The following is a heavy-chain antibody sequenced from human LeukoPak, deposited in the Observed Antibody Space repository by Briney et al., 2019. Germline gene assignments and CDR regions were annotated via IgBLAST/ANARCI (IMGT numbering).Heavy chain of an antibody. CDR3: ARVVFHYYGSGSYRGRYFDY. CDR1: GGSFSGYY. D-gene: IGHD3-10*01. Sequence: SETLSLTCAVYGGSFSGYYWGWIRQPPGKGLEWIGEINHSGSTNYNPSLKSRVTISVDTSKNQFSLKLSSVTAADTAVYYCARVVFHYYGSGSYRGRYFDYWGQGTLVTVSS. CDR2: INHSGST. V-gene: IGHV4-34*01. J-gene: IGHJ4*02.